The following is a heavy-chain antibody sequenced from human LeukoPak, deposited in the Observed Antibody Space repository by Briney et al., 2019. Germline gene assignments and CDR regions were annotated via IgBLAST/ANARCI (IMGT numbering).Heavy chain of an antibody. CDR2: IDPSDSYT. D-gene: IGHD4-17*01. CDR1: GYSFTSYW. V-gene: IGHV5-10-1*01. J-gene: IGHJ5*02. Sequence: GESLKISCKGSGYSFTSYWISWARQMPGKGLEWMGRIDPSDSYTNYSPSFQGHVTISADKSISTAYLQWSSLKASDTAMYYCARHLITVTYWFDPWGQGTLVTVSS. CDR3: ARHLITVTYWFDP.